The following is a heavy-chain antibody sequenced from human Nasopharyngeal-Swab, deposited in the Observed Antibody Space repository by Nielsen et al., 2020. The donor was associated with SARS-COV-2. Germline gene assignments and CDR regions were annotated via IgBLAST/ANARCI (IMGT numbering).Heavy chain of an antibody. V-gene: IGHV1-69*13. CDR3: TRWGYNYTY. D-gene: IGHD5-24*01. CDR2: FIPVFGTI. CDR1: GTTLNTFG. J-gene: IGHJ4*02. Sequence: SVKVSCKSSGTTLNTFGLSWVRQAPGQGLEWVGGFIPVFGTINYAQRFLGRVTITADESTTTAYMDLRGLRSDDTAIYYCTRWGYNYTYWGQGTLVTVSS.